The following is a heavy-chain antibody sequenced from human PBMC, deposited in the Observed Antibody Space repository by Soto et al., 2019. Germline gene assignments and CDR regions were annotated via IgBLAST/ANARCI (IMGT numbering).Heavy chain of an antibody. CDR1: GFSINNFA. Sequence: QVQLVESGGGVVQPGRSLRLSCTASGFSINNFAMHWVRQAPGKGLEWVAVTSYDGSNKYYADSVKGRFTISRDNSKNTMYVQMNSLRPEDKAVYHCARRQDFGGSHYYHGMDVWGQGTAVTVSS. V-gene: IGHV3-30-3*01. J-gene: IGHJ6*02. CDR3: ARRQDFGGSHYYHGMDV. D-gene: IGHD3-3*01. CDR2: TSYDGSNK.